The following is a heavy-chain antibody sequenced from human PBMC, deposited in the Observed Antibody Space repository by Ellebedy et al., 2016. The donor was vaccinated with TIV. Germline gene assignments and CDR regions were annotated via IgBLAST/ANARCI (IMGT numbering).Heavy chain of an antibody. CDR1: GYSFTTYW. CDR3: ARLAYDSSGQPQNYFDY. J-gene: IGHJ4*02. CDR2: IYPGDSDT. Sequence: ESLKISXQGSGYSFTTYWIAWVRQMPGKGLEWMGMIYPGDSDTRYSPSFQGQVTISADKSISTAYLQWSGLKASDTAMYYCARLAYDSSGQPQNYFDYWGQGTLVTVSS. V-gene: IGHV5-51*01. D-gene: IGHD3-22*01.